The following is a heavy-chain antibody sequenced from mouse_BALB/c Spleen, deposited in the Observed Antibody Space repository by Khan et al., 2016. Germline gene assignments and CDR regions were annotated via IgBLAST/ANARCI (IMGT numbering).Heavy chain of an antibody. CDR2: IRNKDNNPAT. Sequence: EVKLEESGGGLVQPGGSMKLSCAASGFTFSGAWMDWVRQSPEKGLEWVAEIRNKDNNPATYYAESVKGRFTISGDDSKSSVYLQMNSLRAEDTGIYSCPRHSWSWFSYWGHVTLVTFSA. CDR3: PRHSWSWFSY. V-gene: IGHV6-6*01. J-gene: IGHJ3*01. CDR1: GFTFSGAW.